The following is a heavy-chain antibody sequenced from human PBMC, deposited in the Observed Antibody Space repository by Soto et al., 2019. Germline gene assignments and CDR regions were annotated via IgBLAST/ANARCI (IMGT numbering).Heavy chain of an antibody. CDR3: ARDTQFLFLVWLPAYYYYYGMDV. D-gene: IGHD3-3*01. CDR1: GYTFTSYG. CDR2: ISAYNGNT. J-gene: IGHJ6*01. Sequence: GASVKVSCKASGYTFTSYGISWVRQAPGQGLEWMGWISAYNGNTNYAQKLQGRVTMTTDTCTSTAYMELRSLRSNDTAVYYCARDTQFLFLVWLPAYYYYYGMDVCGPGTTISVAS. V-gene: IGHV1-18*01.